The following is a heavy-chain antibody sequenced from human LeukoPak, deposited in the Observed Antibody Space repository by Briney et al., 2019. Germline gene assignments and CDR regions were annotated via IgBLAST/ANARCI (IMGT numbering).Heavy chain of an antibody. CDR3: ARDSRSSSLK. CDR1: GFTFSSYA. J-gene: IGHJ4*02. CDR2: ISYDGSNK. D-gene: IGHD6-13*01. Sequence: PGGSLRLSRAASGFTFSSYAMHWVRQAPGKGLEWVAVISYDGSNKYYADSVKGRFTISRDNSKNTLYLQMNSLRAEDTAVYYCARDSRSSSLKWGQGTLVTVSS. V-gene: IGHV3-30*04.